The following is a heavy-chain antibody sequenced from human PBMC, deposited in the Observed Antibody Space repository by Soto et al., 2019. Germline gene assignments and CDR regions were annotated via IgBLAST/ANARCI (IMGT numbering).Heavy chain of an antibody. Sequence: GGSLRLSCAASGFTFSSYAMHWVRQAPGKGLEWVAVISYDGSNKYYADSVKGRFTISRDNSKNTLYLQMNSLRAEDTAVYYCARGEAAADPFDYWGQGTLVTVSS. CDR2: ISYDGSNK. CDR1: GFTFSSYA. D-gene: IGHD6-13*01. V-gene: IGHV3-30-3*01. CDR3: ARGEAAADPFDY. J-gene: IGHJ4*02.